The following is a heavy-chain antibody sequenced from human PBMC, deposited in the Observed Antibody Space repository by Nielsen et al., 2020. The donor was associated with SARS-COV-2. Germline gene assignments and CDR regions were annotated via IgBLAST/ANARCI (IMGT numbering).Heavy chain of an antibody. CDR3: ARGDSYYDILTGYFKGPDDAFDI. Sequence: GESLKISCAASGFTFSSYSMNWVRQAPGKGLEWVSSISSSSSYIYYADSVKGRFTISRDNAKNLLYLQMNSLRAEDTAVYYCARGDSYYDILTGYFKGPDDAFDIWGQGTMVTVSS. CDR2: ISSSSSYI. J-gene: IGHJ3*02. D-gene: IGHD3-9*01. V-gene: IGHV3-21*01. CDR1: GFTFSSYS.